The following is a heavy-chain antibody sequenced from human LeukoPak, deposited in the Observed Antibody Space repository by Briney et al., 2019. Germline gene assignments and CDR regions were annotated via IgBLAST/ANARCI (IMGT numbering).Heavy chain of an antibody. Sequence: PGGSLRLSCAASGFTFGAYTINWVRQAPGKGLEWVSCIFSRSESILYADSVKGRFTISKDNAKNTVYLQMNSLRAEDTAVYYCVSFYETYWGRGTLVTVSS. CDR2: IFSRSESI. CDR3: VSFYETY. CDR1: GFTFGAYT. D-gene: IGHD2/OR15-2a*01. J-gene: IGHJ4*02. V-gene: IGHV3-21*01.